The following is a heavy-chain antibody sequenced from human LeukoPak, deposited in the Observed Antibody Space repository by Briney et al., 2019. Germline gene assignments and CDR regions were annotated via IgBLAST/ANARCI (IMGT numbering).Heavy chain of an antibody. J-gene: IGHJ4*02. CDR2: INPSGYSA. V-gene: IGHV1-46*01. D-gene: IGHD6-13*01. Sequence: GASVKVSCKASGYTFTNYNMHWVRQAPGQGLEWMGTINPSGYSANFAQKFQGRVTMTSDTSTSTVYMELSSLRSEDTAVYYCARVTSTSWYECFDYWGQGTLVTVPS. CDR1: GYTFTNYN. CDR3: ARVTSTSWYECFDY.